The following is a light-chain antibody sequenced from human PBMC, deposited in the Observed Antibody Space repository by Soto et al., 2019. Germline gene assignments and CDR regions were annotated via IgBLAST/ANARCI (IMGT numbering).Light chain of an antibody. V-gene: IGLV2-23*01. J-gene: IGLJ2*01. CDR3: CSYAGISSLV. CDR1: SSDVGSYNL. CDR2: EGS. Sequence: QSVLTQPASVSGSPGQSITISCTGTSSDVGSYNLVSWYQHHPGKAPKLMIYEGSKRPSGVSNRFSGSKSGNTASLTISGLQAEDEADYYCCSYAGISSLVFGGGTKLTVL.